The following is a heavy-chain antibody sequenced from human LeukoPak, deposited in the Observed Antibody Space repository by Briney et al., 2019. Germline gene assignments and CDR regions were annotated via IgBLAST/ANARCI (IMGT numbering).Heavy chain of an antibody. CDR1: GFTFSDYW. J-gene: IGHJ4*02. CDR3: ARRGGSSSRRSPIDY. CDR2: IKQDGSQR. D-gene: IGHD6-6*01. Sequence: GGSLRLSCTASGFTFSDYWMTRVRQAPGKGPEWVANIKQDGSQRYYVDSVRGRFTISRDNAKNSLFLQMNGLRAEDTAVYYCARRGGSSSRRSPIDYWGQGPLVTVSS. V-gene: IGHV3-7*01.